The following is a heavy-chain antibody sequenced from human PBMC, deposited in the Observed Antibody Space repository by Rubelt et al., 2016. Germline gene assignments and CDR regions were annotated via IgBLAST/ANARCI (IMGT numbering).Heavy chain of an antibody. CDR2: ISSGGSYM. V-gene: IGHV3-21*01. CDR3: ARERDIVVVPSGFDS. CDR1: GFTFSSYR. J-gene: IGHJ4*02. D-gene: IGHD2-2*01. Sequence: EVQLVESGGGLVKPGGSLRLSCAASGFTFSSYRMNWVRQAPGRGLEWVSSISSGGSYMYYADSVKGRFTVSRDNAKNSLYLQMNSLTAEETAAYFCARERDIVVVPSGFDSWGLGTLVTVSS.